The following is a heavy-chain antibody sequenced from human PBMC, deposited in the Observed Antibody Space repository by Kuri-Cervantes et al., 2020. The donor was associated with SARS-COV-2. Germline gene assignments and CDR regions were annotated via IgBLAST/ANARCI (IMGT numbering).Heavy chain of an antibody. J-gene: IGHJ5*02. CDR1: GASINSSSSY. D-gene: IGHD5-12*01. V-gene: IGHV4-39*01. CDR2: IYYSGST. Sequence: ESLKISCIVSGASINSSSSYWGWIRQPPGKGLEWIGSIYYSGSTYYIPTLKSRVTISVDTSKNQFSLKLSSVTAADTAVYYCAKLPPLELSAYSPAGHNWFDPWGQGTLVTVSS. CDR3: AKLPPLELSAYSPAGHNWFDP.